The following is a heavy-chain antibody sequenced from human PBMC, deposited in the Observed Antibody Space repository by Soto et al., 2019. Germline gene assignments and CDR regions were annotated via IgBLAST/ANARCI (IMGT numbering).Heavy chain of an antibody. CDR1: GGSISSGGYS. CDR3: ARKAYGVDYYGSGSYLYFDY. CDR2: IYHSGST. Sequence: SETLSLTCAVSGGSISSGGYSWSWIRQPPGKGLEWIGYIYHSGSTNYNPSLRSRVTISVDTSKNQFSLKLRSVTAADTAVYFCARKAYGVDYYGSGSYLYFDYWGQGALVTVSS. J-gene: IGHJ4*02. D-gene: IGHD3-10*01. V-gene: IGHV4-30-2*01.